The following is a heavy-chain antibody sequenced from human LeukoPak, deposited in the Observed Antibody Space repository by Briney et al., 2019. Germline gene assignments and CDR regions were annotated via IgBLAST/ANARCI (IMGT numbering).Heavy chain of an antibody. J-gene: IGHJ4*02. CDR1: GGSISSYY. CDR3: ASSRRVVNGFDY. Sequence: PSETLSLTCTVSGGSISSYYWSWIRQPAGKGLEWIGRIYTSGSTNYNPSLKSRVTMSVDTSKSQFSLKLSSVTAADAAVYYCASSRRVVNGFDYWGQGTLVTVSS. CDR2: IYTSGST. V-gene: IGHV4-4*07. D-gene: IGHD3-22*01.